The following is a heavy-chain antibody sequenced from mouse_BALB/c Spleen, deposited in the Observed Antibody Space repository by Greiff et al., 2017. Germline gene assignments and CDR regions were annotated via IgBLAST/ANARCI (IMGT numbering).Heavy chain of an antibody. D-gene: IGHD2-1*01. CDR2: ISTYYGDA. V-gene: IGHV1S137*01. CDR3: ARDGNYAMDY. J-gene: IGHJ4*01. Sequence: QVQLQQSGAELVKPGASVKLSCKGSGYTFTDYAMHWVKQSHAKSLEWIGVISTYYGDASYNQKFKGKATMTVDKSSSTAYMELARLTSEDSAIYYCARDGNYAMDYWGQGTSVTVSS. CDR1: GYTFTDYA.